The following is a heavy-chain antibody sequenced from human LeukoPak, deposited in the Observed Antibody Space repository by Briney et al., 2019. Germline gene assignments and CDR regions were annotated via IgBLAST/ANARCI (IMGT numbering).Heavy chain of an antibody. D-gene: IGHD2-2*01. CDR2: IYTSGST. V-gene: IGHV4-4*07. Sequence: SETLSPTCTVSGGSISSYYWSWIRQPAGKGLEWIGRIYTSGSTNYNPSLKSRVTISVDKSKNQFSLKLSSVTAADTAVYYCARDAVCSSTSCYGYYYYMDVWGKGTTVTVSS. CDR1: GGSISSYY. J-gene: IGHJ6*03. CDR3: ARDAVCSSTSCYGYYYYMDV.